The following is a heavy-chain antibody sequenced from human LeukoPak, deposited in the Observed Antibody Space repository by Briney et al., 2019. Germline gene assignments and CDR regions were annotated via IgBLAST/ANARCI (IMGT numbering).Heavy chain of an antibody. CDR2: TYYRSKWYN. Sequence: HSQTLSLTCAISGDSVSSNSAAWNWIRQSPSRGLEWLGRTYYRSKWYNDYAVSVKSRITINPDTSKNQFSLQLNSVTPEDTAVYYCARDFYSSGIPGRYNWFDPWGQGTLVTVSS. J-gene: IGHJ5*02. CDR1: GDSVSSNSAA. V-gene: IGHV6-1*01. CDR3: ARDFYSSGIPGRYNWFDP. D-gene: IGHD3-22*01.